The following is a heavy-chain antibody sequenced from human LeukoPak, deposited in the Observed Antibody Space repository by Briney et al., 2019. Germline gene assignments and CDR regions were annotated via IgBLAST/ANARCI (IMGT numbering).Heavy chain of an antibody. CDR3: ARWGTYASTSNWFDP. Sequence: SETLSLTCNVSGDSISRSRHFWAWIRQSPGRGLEWIGYIYNSGSTYYNPSLKSRVTISVDTSKNQFSLSLSSVTAAETAVYYCARWGTYASTSNWFDPWGQGTLVTVSS. V-gene: IGHV4-39*07. CDR2: IYNSGST. CDR1: GDSISRSRHF. J-gene: IGHJ5*02. D-gene: IGHD2-2*01.